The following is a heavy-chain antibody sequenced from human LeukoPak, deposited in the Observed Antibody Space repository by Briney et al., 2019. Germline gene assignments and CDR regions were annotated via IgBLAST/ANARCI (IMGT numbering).Heavy chain of an antibody. CDR1: GYSFTSYW. J-gene: IGHJ4*02. Sequence: GESLKISCRGSGYSFTSYWIGWVRQMPGKGLKWMGIIYPGDSDARYSPSFQGHVTMSVDRSISTAYLQWSSLKASDTAMYYCARLSDNYESSGYYYVYWGQGTLVTVSS. D-gene: IGHD3-22*01. V-gene: IGHV5-51*01. CDR3: ARLSDNYESSGYYYVY. CDR2: IYPGDSDA.